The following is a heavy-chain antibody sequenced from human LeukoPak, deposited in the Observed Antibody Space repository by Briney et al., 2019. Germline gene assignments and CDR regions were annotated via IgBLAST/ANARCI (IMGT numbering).Heavy chain of an antibody. J-gene: IGHJ4*02. CDR2: IYYSGST. CDR3: ATASGYDILTGIDY. V-gene: IGHV4-39*07. Sequence: SETLSLTCSVSGGSVSGSNYYWAWIRQPPEKGLEWIGTIYYSGSTYYNVSLKSRVTISVDTSKNQFSLNLSSVTAADTAVYYCATASGYDILTGIDYWGQGTLVTVSS. D-gene: IGHD3-9*01. CDR1: GGSVSGSNYY.